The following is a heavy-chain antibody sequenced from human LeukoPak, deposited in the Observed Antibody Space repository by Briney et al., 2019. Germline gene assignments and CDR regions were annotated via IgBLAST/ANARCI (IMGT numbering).Heavy chain of an antibody. J-gene: IGHJ4*02. D-gene: IGHD6-6*01. Sequence: SETLSLTCTVSGGSISSTNYHWGWIRQPPEKGLEWIGKIYYSGSTYYNPSLKSRVTISVDTSKNQFSLKLNSVTAADAAVCYCARRRYSSSSFDYWGQGALVIVSS. CDR1: GGSISSTNYH. CDR3: ARRRYSSSSFDY. CDR2: IYYSGST. V-gene: IGHV4-39*01.